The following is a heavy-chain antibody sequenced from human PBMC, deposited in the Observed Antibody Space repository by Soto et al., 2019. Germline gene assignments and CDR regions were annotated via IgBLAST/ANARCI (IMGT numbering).Heavy chain of an antibody. CDR2: ISYDGSNK. V-gene: IGHV3-30-3*01. J-gene: IGHJ4*02. CDR1: GFTFSSYA. D-gene: IGHD2-15*01. CDR3: ASPIPCSGGRCAQP. Sequence: QVQLVESGGGVVQPGRSLRLSCAASGFTFSSYAMHWVRQAPGKGLEWVAVISYDGSNKYYADSVKGRFTISRDNSKNSLERRMNSLRAEDTAVYYCASPIPCSGGRCAQPGGQGTLVTVSS.